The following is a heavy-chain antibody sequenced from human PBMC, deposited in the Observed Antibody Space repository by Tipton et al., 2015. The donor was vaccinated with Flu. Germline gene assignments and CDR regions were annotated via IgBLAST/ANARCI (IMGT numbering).Heavy chain of an antibody. CDR1: GFSFGDYG. CDR3: VRGPWAFGAFDF. Sequence: GSLRPSCTASGFSFGDYGTSWVRQAPGKGLECVSHILSSGGGIWYEDSVKGRFTISRDNAKNSLDLQMNSLRAEDTAVYYCVRGPWAFGAFDFWGQGTVVTVPS. D-gene: IGHD3-10*01. V-gene: IGHV3-48*03. J-gene: IGHJ3*01. CDR2: ILSSGGGI.